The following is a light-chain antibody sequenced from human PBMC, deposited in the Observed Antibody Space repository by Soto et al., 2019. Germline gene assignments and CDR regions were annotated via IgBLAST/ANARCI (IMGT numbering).Light chain of an antibody. Sequence: DIQMTQSPSSLSASVGDRVTITCQASQDISNYLNWYQQKPGKAPKLLIYDASNLETGVQSRFSGSGSGTDFTFTISSLQPEDIATYYCQQYDNLPLTFGGGTRLEIK. CDR3: QQYDNLPLT. CDR2: DAS. J-gene: IGKJ5*01. V-gene: IGKV1-33*01. CDR1: QDISNY.